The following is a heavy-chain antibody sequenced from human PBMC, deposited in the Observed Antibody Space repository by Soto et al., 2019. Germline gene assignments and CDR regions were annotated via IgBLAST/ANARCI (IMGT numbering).Heavy chain of an antibody. CDR2: IYYAGST. Sequence: LSLTCTVPGGSISSTDHYWGWIRQPPGKGLEWLGSIYYAGSTFHNPSLKMRATISVDTSRNQFSLRLSSVTASDTAVYYCGRLVFPCSRGRWHPYPFSGLDFWGQGPPVPVP. D-gene: IGHD3-10*01. CDR1: GGSISSTDHY. CDR3: GRLVFPCSRGRWHPYPFSGLDF. V-gene: IGHV4-39*01. J-gene: IGHJ6*02.